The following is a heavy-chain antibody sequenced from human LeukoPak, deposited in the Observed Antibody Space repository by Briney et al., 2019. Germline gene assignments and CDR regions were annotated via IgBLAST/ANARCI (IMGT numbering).Heavy chain of an antibody. CDR1: GFTFSSYA. CDR3: ARVVTGSAYSDY. J-gene: IGHJ4*02. D-gene: IGHD3-3*01. CDR2: ISGSGGST. Sequence: DPGGSLRLSCAASGFTFSSYAMSWVRQAPGKGLEWVSAISGSGGSTYYADSVKGRFTISRDNSKNTLYLQMNSLRAENTAVYYSARVVTGSAYSDYWGQGTLVTVSP. V-gene: IGHV3-23*01.